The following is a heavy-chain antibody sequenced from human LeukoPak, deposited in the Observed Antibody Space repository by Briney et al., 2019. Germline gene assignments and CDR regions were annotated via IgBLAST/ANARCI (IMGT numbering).Heavy chain of an antibody. Sequence: PGGSLRLSCAASGFTFSSYWMSWVRQAPGKGLEWVANIKQDGSEKYCVDSVKGRFTISRDNAKNSLYLQMNSLRAEDTAVYYCARGPTKSARRGGYYMDVWGKGTTVTVSS. J-gene: IGHJ6*03. CDR1: GFTFSSYW. CDR2: IKQDGSEK. V-gene: IGHV3-7*01. D-gene: IGHD1-26*01. CDR3: ARGPTKSARRGGYYMDV.